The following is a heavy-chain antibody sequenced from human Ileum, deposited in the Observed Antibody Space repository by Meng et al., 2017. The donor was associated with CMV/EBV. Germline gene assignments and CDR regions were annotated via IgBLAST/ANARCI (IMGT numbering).Heavy chain of an antibody. J-gene: IGHJ4*02. V-gene: IGHV1-2*02. Sequence: YTFPDSTLRVVGQGPGQGLEWVGWVNPNSGGTNYAPEFQGRVTMTRDTSITTAYMELSRLRSDDTAMYYCARARGYDILTGYGLLDYWGQGPLVTVSS. D-gene: IGHD3-9*01. CDR2: VNPNSGGT. CDR1: YTFPDST. CDR3: ARARGYDILTGYGLLDY.